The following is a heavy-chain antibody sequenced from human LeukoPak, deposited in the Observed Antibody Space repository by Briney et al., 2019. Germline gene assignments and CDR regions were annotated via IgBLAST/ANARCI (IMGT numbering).Heavy chain of an antibody. CDR2: ISGSGGTT. D-gene: IGHD2-21*02. Sequence: GGSLRLSCAVSGFTFTSYAMSWVRQAPGKGLEWASTISGSGGTTYYADSVKGRFTISRDNSKNTLYLQMNSLRAEDTALYYCAKSYCGGDCYRSRFDYWGQGTLVTVSS. J-gene: IGHJ4*02. V-gene: IGHV3-23*01. CDR1: GFTFTSYA. CDR3: AKSYCGGDCYRSRFDY.